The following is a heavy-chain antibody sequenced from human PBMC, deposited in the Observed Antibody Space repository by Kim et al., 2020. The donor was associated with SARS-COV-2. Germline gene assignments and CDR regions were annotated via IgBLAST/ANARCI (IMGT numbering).Heavy chain of an antibody. D-gene: IGHD6-13*01. V-gene: IGHV3-23*01. Sequence: VKGRITISRDNSKSTLYLQMNSLRAEDTAVYYCAKNLSNNWYAGSYFFDYWGQGTLVTVSS. J-gene: IGHJ4*02. CDR3: AKNLSNNWYAGSYFFDY.